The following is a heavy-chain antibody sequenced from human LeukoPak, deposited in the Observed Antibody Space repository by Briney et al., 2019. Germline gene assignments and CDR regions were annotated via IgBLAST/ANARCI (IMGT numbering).Heavy chain of an antibody. V-gene: IGHV4-39*01. D-gene: IGHD1-7*01. CDR2: IYYSGST. Sequence: SETLSLTCTVSGGSISSSSYYWGWIRQPPGKGLEWSGSIYYSGSTYYNPSLKSRVTISVDTSKTQFSLKLSSVTAADTAVYYCARQVTGTYYYYYMDVWGKGTTVTVSS. J-gene: IGHJ6*03. CDR1: GGSISSSSYY. CDR3: ARQVTGTYYYYYMDV.